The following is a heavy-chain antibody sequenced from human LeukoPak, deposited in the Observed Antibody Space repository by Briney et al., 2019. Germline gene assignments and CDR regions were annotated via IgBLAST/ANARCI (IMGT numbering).Heavy chain of an antibody. J-gene: IGHJ3*02. CDR2: ISYDGSNK. D-gene: IGHD6-6*01. CDR3: ARWRQLVDAFDI. CDR1: GLTFSSYA. Sequence: PGGSLRLSCAASGLTFSSYAMHWVRQAPGKGLEWVAVISYDGSNKYYADSVKGRFTISRDNAKNTLYLQMNNLRVEDTAVYYCARWRQLVDAFDIWGQGTMVTVSS. V-gene: IGHV3-30-3*01.